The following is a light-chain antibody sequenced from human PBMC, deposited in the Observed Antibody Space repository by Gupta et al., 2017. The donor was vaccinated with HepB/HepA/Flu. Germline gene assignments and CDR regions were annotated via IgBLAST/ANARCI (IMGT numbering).Light chain of an antibody. CDR2: GAS. Sequence: DIQMTQSPSSLSASVGDSVTITCRASQSISRYLNWYQQRPGKVPKLLIHGASSLQSGVPSRFSGRGSGTDFTLTISRRQPEDFATYYCQQCDSVPLSFGHGTKVDIK. J-gene: IGKJ3*01. CDR1: QSISRY. CDR3: QQCDSVPLS. V-gene: IGKV1-39*01.